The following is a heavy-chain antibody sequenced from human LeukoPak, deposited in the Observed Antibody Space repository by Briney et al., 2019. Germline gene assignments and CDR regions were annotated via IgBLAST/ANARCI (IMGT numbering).Heavy chain of an antibody. J-gene: IGHJ4*02. V-gene: IGHV5-51*01. Sequence: GESLQISCKGSGYSFTSYWIGWVRQLPGKGLEWMGIIYPADSDTRYSPSFRGQVTISADKSITTAYLHWSSLQASDTAMYYCARRVGRGYFDYWGQGTLVTVSS. CDR1: GYSFTSYW. D-gene: IGHD2-15*01. CDR2: IYPADSDT. CDR3: ARRVGRGYFDY.